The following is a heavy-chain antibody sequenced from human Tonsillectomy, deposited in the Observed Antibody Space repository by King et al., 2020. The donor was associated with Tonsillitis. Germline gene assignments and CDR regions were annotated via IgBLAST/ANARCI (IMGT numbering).Heavy chain of an antibody. J-gene: IGHJ5*02. CDR2: ISGYNGNT. D-gene: IGHD6-13*01. CDR1: GYTFSIYG. V-gene: IGHV1-18*01. Sequence: QLVQSGAEVKKPGASVKVSCKASGYTFSIYGITWVRQAPGQGLEWMGWISGYNGNTNYAQKFQGRVTMTTDTSTTTAYMEVRSLRSDDTAVYYCARVSIAAAGTRARSNWFDPWGQGTLVTVSS. CDR3: ARVSIAAAGTRARSNWFDP.